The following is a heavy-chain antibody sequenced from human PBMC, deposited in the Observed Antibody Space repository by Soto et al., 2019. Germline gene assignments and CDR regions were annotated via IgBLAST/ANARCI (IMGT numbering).Heavy chain of an antibody. CDR1: GYTFTNYY. CDR3: ARALAPFYYYYGMDV. V-gene: IGHV1-46*01. CDR2: IIPSGGST. J-gene: IGHJ6*02. Sequence: QVQLVQSGAEVKKPGASVKVSCKASGYTFTNYYMHWVRQAPGQGLAWMGTIIPSGGSTSYAQKFQGIVTMTRDTSTSTAYMELRSLTSEDTAVYYCARALAPFYYYYGMDVWGQGTTVTVSS. D-gene: IGHD3-3*02.